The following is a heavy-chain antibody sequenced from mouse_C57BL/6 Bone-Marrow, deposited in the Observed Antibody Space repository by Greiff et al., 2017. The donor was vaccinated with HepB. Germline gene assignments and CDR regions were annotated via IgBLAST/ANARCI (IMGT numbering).Heavy chain of an antibody. CDR3: AVYDGYYRGFAY. CDR2: IDPENGDT. J-gene: IGHJ3*01. Sequence: EVQLQQSGAELVRPGASVKLSCTASGFNIKDDYMHWVKQRPEQGLEWIGWIDPENGDTEYASKFQGKATITADTSSNTAYLQLSSLTSEDTAVYYCAVYDGYYRGFAYWGQGTLVTVSA. D-gene: IGHD2-3*01. V-gene: IGHV14-4*01. CDR1: GFNIKDDY.